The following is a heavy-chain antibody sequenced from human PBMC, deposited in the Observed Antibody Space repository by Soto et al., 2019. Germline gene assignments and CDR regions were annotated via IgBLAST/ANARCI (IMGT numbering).Heavy chain of an antibody. V-gene: IGHV5-51*01. Sequence: GESLKISCKGSAYSFSSYWIAWVRQMPGKGLEWMGIVYPGDSDARYSPSFQGQVTVSADKSIGTAYLQWSSLKASDTAINFCARRAAEGTPHVFDYWGQGTLVTVSS. CDR1: AYSFSSYW. CDR3: ARRAAEGTPHVFDY. J-gene: IGHJ4*02. D-gene: IGHD6-13*01. CDR2: VYPGDSDA.